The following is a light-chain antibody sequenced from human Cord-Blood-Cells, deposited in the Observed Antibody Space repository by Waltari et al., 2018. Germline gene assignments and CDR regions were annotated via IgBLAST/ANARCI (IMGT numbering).Light chain of an antibody. CDR1: SSDDGGSNH. V-gene: IGLV2-14*01. CDR3: SSYTSSSTL. J-gene: IGLJ1*01. Sequence: QSALTQPASVSGSPGQSITISCTGTSSDDGGSNHVSCYQKPPGKAPKLMIYDVSNRPSGVSNRFSGSKSGNTASLTISGLQAEDDADYYCSSYTSSSTLFGTGTKVTVL. CDR2: DVS.